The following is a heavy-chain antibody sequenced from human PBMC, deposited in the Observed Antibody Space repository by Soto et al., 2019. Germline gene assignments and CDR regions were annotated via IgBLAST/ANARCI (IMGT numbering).Heavy chain of an antibody. CDR1: GGSISSYY. Sequence: SETLSLTCTVSGGSISSYYWSWIRQPPGKGLEWIGYIYDSGSTNYNPSLKSRVTISVDTSKNQFSRKLTSVTAADTAVYYCAAPPRYWGQGTLVTVSA. J-gene: IGHJ4*02. CDR3: AAPPRY. V-gene: IGHV4-59*01. CDR2: IYDSGST. D-gene: IGHD6-6*01.